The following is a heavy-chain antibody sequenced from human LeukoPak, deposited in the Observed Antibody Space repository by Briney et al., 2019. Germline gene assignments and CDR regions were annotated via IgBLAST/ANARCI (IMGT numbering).Heavy chain of an antibody. CDR3: ARVTYNGYQHFDY. Sequence: PSETLSLTCIVSGGSISTNTYYWGWIRLPPGKGLEWIGEIHHRGTTYYNPSLRSRVTISVDTSKNQFSLRLTSVTAADTAVYYCARVTYNGYQHFDYWGQGDLVTVS. J-gene: IGHJ4*02. V-gene: IGHV4-39*07. D-gene: IGHD3-10*01. CDR1: GGSISTNTYY. CDR2: IHHRGTT.